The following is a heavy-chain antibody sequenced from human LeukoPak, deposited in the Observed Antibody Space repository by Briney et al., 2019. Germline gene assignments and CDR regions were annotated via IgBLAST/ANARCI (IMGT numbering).Heavy chain of an antibody. CDR3: ARVKVPYDSSGPSGY. D-gene: IGHD3-22*01. Sequence: ASVKVSCKASGYTFTGYYMHWVRQAPGQGLEWMGWINPNSGGTNYAQKFQGRVTKTRDTSISTAYMELSRLRSDDTAVYYCARVKVPYDSSGPSGYWGQGTLVTVSS. J-gene: IGHJ4*02. CDR2: INPNSGGT. V-gene: IGHV1-2*02. CDR1: GYTFTGYY.